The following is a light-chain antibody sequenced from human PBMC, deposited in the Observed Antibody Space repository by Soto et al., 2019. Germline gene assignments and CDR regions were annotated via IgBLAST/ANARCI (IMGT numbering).Light chain of an antibody. CDR1: QSISTY. CDR3: QQTFSPYVS. V-gene: IGKV1-39*01. CDR2: RSS. J-gene: IGKJ4*01. Sequence: DIQMTQSPSSLSVSIGDRVIITCRASQSISTYLNWYQYKPGKAPRLVIFRSSTLQSGVPSRFSGRGSGTDFTLHIRSLQPEDFATYFCQQTFSPYVSFGGGTRVEI.